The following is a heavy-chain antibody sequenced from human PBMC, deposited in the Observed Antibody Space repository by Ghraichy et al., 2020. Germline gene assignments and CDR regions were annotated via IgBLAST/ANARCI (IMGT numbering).Heavy chain of an antibody. D-gene: IGHD6-25*01. Sequence: GGSLRLSCAASGFTFSNYGMHWVRQAPGKGLEWVAFIWSDGNEKFYADSVKGRFTISRDNSKNTLSLQMNSLRSEDTAMYYCAKDPAHNKRGFYMDVWGQGTTVTVS. V-gene: IGHV3-30*02. CDR3: AKDPAHNKRGFYMDV. CDR1: GFTFSNYG. CDR2: IWSDGNEK. J-gene: IGHJ6*03.